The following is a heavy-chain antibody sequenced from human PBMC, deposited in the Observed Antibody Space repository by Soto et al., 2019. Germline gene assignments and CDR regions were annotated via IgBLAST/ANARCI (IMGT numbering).Heavy chain of an antibody. CDR2: IIPIFNSA. CDR1: GGTFNNYA. J-gene: IGHJ4*02. D-gene: IGHD5-12*01. CDR3: AREVTVASYSFDF. V-gene: IGHV1-69*13. Sequence: SVKVSCKASGGTFNNYALSWVRQAPGQGLEWMGGIIPIFNSANYAQKFQGRVTITADDSTSTAYMELRSLRPDDTAVYYCAREVTVASYSFDFWGQGTLVTVSS.